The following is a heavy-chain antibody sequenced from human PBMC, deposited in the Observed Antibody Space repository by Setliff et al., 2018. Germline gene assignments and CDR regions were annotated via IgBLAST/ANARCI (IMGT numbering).Heavy chain of an antibody. V-gene: IGHV4-39*01. J-gene: IGHJ4*02. CDR1: GASLSSGTYC. D-gene: IGHD1-1*01. CDR2: IYYRGDT. CDR3: ARTGTYRYFDY. Sequence: PSETLSLTCTVSGASLSSGTYCWGWIRQPPGKGLEWIGRIYYRGDTYYNASLKGRLTISVDMAQNQFSLRLTSVTAADTAVYYCARTGTYRYFDYWGQGALVTVSS.